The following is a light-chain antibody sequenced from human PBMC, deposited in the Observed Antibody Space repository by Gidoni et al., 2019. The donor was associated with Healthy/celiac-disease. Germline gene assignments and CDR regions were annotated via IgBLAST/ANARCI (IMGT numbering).Light chain of an antibody. CDR2: AAS. V-gene: IGKV1-27*01. Sequence: DIQMTQSPSSLSASVGDRVTITCRASQGISNYLAWYQQKPGKVPKLLIYAASTLQSVVPSRFSGSGSGTDFTLTISSLQPEDVATYYCQKYNSAPLFTFGPXTKVDIK. CDR1: QGISNY. J-gene: IGKJ3*01. CDR3: QKYNSAPLFT.